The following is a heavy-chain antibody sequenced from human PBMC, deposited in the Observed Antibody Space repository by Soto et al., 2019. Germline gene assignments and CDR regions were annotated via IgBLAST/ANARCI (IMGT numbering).Heavy chain of an antibody. CDR2: IKSKTDGGTT. D-gene: IGHD3-3*01. CDR3: ARSDFWSGDYGMDV. V-gene: IGHV3-15*01. CDR1: GFTFSNAW. J-gene: IGHJ6*02. Sequence: EVQLVESGGGLVKPGGSLRLSCAASGFTFSNAWMSWVRQAPGKGLEWVGRIKSKTDGGTTDYAAPVKGRFTISRDNAKNSLYLQMNSLRAEDTAVYYCARSDFWSGDYGMDVWGQGTTVTVSS.